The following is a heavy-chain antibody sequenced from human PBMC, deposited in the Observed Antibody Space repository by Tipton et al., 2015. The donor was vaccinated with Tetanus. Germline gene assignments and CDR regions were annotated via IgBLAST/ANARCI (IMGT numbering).Heavy chain of an antibody. CDR1: GMNFNMFG. J-gene: IGHJ4*02. CDR2: SWYDGTDK. D-gene: IGHD2-15*01. CDR3: AREADCSGGSCFSGDFDN. V-gene: IGHV3-33*07. Sequence: SLRLSCTASGMNFNMFGFYWVRQAPGKGLEWVAVSWYDGTDKYYADSVKGRFTISRDNSKNTLYLQMNSLRAEDTAVYYCAREADCSGGSCFSGDFDNWGQGTQVTVSS.